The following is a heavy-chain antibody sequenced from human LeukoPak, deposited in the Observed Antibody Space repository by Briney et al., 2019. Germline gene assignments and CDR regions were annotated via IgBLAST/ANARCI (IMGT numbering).Heavy chain of an antibody. Sequence: GGSLRLSCAASGFTFSSYWMHWVRQAPGKGLVWVSRIKSDGKTNYANSVKGRFTISRDNAKNTVSLQMNSLRAEDTGVYYCARAPSEIGGYYPEYFRHWGQGTLVTVSS. CDR2: IKSDGKT. D-gene: IGHD3-22*01. V-gene: IGHV3-74*01. CDR3: ARAPSEIGGYYPEYFRH. CDR1: GFTFSSYW. J-gene: IGHJ1*01.